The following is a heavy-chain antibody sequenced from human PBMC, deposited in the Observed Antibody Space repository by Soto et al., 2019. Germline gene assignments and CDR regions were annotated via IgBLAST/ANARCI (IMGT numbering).Heavy chain of an antibody. V-gene: IGHV3-23*01. Sequence: EVQLLESGGGSVQSGGSLRLSCAASGFTFSSYAMTWVRQAPGKGLEWVSSISGGGDSTYNADSVKGRFTISRDNSKSTLYLQVNSLRVEDTAIYYCVKDWRGSSCPCMDVWGQGTTVTVSS. CDR1: GFTFSSYA. CDR2: ISGGGDST. J-gene: IGHJ6*02. D-gene: IGHD6-13*01. CDR3: VKDWRGSSCPCMDV.